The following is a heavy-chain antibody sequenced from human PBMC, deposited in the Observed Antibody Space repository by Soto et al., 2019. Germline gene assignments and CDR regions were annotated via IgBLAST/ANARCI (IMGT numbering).Heavy chain of an antibody. D-gene: IGHD3-10*01. J-gene: IGHJ6*02. CDR3: ASGYYGSGTPYGMDV. CDR2: IDPSDSYT. CDR1: GYSFTSYW. V-gene: IGHV5-10-1*01. Sequence: GESLKISCKGSGYSFTSYWISWVRQMPGKGLEWMGRIDPSDSYTNYSPSFQGHVTISAGKSISTAYLQWSSLKASDTAMYYCASGYYGSGTPYGMDVWGQGTTVTVSS.